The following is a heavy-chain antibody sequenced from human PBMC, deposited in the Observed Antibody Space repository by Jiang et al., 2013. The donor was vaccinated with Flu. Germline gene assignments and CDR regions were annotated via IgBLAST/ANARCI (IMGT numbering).Heavy chain of an antibody. CDR2: NHSGST. Sequence: NHSGSTNYNPSLKSRVTISVDTSKNQFSLKLSSVTAADTAVYYCARKVVGQLWTDYWGQGTLVTVSS. J-gene: IGHJ4*02. CDR3: ARKVVGQLWTDY. V-gene: IGHV4-34*01. D-gene: IGHD5-18*01.